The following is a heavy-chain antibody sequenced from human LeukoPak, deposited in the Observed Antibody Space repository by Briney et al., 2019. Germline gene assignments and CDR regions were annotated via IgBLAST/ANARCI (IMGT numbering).Heavy chain of an antibody. CDR1: GFTFSSHG. CDR2: ISYDESNK. V-gene: IGHV3-30*02. CDR3: AKDNPVLDY. J-gene: IGHJ4*02. Sequence: PGGSLRLSCAASGFTFSSHGMHWVRQSPGKGLEWVSFISYDESNKFYSDSVKGRFTISRDISKNTLYLQVNTLRTEDTAVYFCAKDNPVLDYWGQGTLVTVSS.